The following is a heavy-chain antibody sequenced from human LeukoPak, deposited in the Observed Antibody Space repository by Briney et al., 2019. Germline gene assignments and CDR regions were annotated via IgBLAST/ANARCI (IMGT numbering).Heavy chain of an antibody. CDR1: GLIFSNYG. CDR3: AKAYGSRLLKGDHQNMDV. Sequence: GGSLTLSCVAPGLIFSNYGMHWVRQAPGKGLDWVSFIRYDGNEKQYADSMRGRVTISRDNSKGTLFLQMTILRPEDTAVYYCAKAYGSRLLKGDHQNMDVWGKGTTVIVSS. V-gene: IGHV3-30*02. CDR2: IRYDGNEK. J-gene: IGHJ6*04. D-gene: IGHD2-21*02.